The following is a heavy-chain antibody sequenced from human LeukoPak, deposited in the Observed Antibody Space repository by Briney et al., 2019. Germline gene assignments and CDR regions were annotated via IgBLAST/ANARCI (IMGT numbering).Heavy chain of an antibody. J-gene: IGHJ4*02. D-gene: IGHD6-19*01. CDR3: ARGLPQQWLGFYFDY. CDR1: GYTFTSYA. V-gene: IGHV1-3*01. CDR2: INAGNGNT. Sequence: ASVKVSCTASGYTFTSYAMHWVRQAPGQRLEWMGWINAGNGNTKYSQKFQGRVTITRDTSASTANMELSSRRSEDTAVYYCARGLPQQWLGFYFDYWGQGTLVTVSS.